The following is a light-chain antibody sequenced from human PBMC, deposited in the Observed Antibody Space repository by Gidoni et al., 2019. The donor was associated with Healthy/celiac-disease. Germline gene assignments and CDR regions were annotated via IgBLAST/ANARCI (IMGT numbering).Light chain of an antibody. CDR1: QSVSSSY. Sequence: EIVLTQSPGTLSLSPGERATLSCRASQSVSSSYLAWYQQKPGQAPRLLIDGASSRATGIPDRFSGSGSGTDFTLTISRLEPEDFAVYYCQQYGSSPNTVXXXTRLEIK. CDR3: QQYGSSPNT. J-gene: IGKJ5*01. V-gene: IGKV3-20*01. CDR2: GAS.